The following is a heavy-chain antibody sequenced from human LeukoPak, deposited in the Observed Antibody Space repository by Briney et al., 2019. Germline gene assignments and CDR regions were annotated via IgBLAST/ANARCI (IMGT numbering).Heavy chain of an antibody. J-gene: IGHJ4*02. V-gene: IGHV4-34*01. D-gene: IGHD3-10*01. CDR2: INHSGST. CDR3: ARFCTVRGVDY. Sequence: PSETLSLTCAVYGGSFSGYYWSWIRQPPGKGLEWIGEINHSGSTNYNPSLKSRVTISVDTSKNQFSLKLSSVTAADTAVYYCARFCTVRGVDYWGQGTLVTVSS. CDR1: GGSFSGYY.